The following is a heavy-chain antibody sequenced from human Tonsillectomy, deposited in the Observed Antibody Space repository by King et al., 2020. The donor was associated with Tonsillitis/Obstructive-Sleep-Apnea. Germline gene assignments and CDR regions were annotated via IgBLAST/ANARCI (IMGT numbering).Heavy chain of an antibody. J-gene: IGHJ5*02. CDR2: INPSGGST. D-gene: IGHD2-21*01. CDR1: GYTFTTYY. Sequence: QLVQSGAEVKKPGASVKVSCKASGYTFTTYYMHWVRQAPGQGLEWMGIINPSGGSTSYSQKFQGRVTMTRDTSTSTVYMELGSLRSEDTAVYYCARAQTAWVWFAPWGQGTLVTVSS. CDR3: ARAQTAWVWFAP. V-gene: IGHV1-46*01.